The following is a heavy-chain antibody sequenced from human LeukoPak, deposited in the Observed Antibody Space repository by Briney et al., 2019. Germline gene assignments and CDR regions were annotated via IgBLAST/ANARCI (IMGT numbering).Heavy chain of an antibody. J-gene: IGHJ6*02. CDR3: ASGSTLIGYGMDV. D-gene: IGHD6-25*01. CDR2: IYYSGTT. CDR1: GGSFSGYY. V-gene: IGHV4-30-4*08. Sequence: SETLSLTCAVYGGSFSGYYWSWIRQPPGKGLEWIGYIYYSGTTSYNPSLKSRVTISIDTSKNQFSLKLSSVTAADTAVYFCASGSTLIGYGMDVWGQGTTVTVSS.